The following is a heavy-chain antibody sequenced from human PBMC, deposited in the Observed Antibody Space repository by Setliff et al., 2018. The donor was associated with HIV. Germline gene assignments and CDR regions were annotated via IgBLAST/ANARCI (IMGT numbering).Heavy chain of an antibody. CDR3: ARGRGFGESGYSYYYMDV. CDR2: ITSSSSYM. V-gene: IGHV3-21*01. J-gene: IGHJ6*03. D-gene: IGHD3-10*01. Sequence: PGGSLRLSCAASGFTFSSYTMNWVRQAPGKGLEWVSSITSSSSYMYYADSVKGRFTISRDNAKNSLYLQMNSLRAEDTAVYYCARGRGFGESGYSYYYMDVWGKGTTVTVSS. CDR1: GFTFSSYT.